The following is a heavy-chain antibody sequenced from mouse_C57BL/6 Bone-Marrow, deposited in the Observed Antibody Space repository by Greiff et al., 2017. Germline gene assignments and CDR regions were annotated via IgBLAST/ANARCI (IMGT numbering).Heavy chain of an antibody. CDR2: ISNGGGST. Sequence: EVKLQESGGGLVQPGGSLKLSCAASGFTFSDYYMYWVRQTPEKRLEWVAYISNGGGSTYYPDPVKGRFTISRDNAKNTLYLQMSRLKSEDTAMYYSARQRLLLPLWYFDVWGTGTTVTVSS. J-gene: IGHJ1*03. CDR3: ARQRLLLPLWYFDV. CDR1: GFTFSDYY. V-gene: IGHV5-12*01. D-gene: IGHD1-1*01.